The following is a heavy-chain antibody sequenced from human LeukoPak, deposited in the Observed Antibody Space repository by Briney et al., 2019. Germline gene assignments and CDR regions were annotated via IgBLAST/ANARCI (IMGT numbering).Heavy chain of an antibody. J-gene: IGHJ4*02. Sequence: GGSLRLSCAASGFTFSNYWMGWVRQAPGKGLERVANIKQDGSEKYYVDSVKGRFTISRDNAKKSLYLQMNSLRAEDTAVYYCARDKSVGATPFDYWGQGTLVTVSS. D-gene: IGHD1-26*01. V-gene: IGHV3-7*05. CDR3: ARDKSVGATPFDY. CDR1: GFTFSNYW. CDR2: IKQDGSEK.